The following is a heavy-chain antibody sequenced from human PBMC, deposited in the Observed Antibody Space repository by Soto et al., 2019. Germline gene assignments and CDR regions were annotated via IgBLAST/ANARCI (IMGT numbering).Heavy chain of an antibody. CDR3: ANPAPVHDAFDI. Sequence: GGSLRLSCAASGFTSSTYAMSWVRQAPGKGLEWVSGISGSGGTTYYADSVKGRFTISRDNSKNTLYLQMNSLRAEDTAVYYCANPAPVHDAFDIWGQGTMVTGSS. CDR2: ISGSGGTT. CDR1: GFTSSTYA. J-gene: IGHJ3*02. V-gene: IGHV3-23*01.